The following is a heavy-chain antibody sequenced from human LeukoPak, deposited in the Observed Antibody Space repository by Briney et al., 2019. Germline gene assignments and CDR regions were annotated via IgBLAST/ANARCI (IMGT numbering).Heavy chain of an antibody. CDR2: SDSGDDT. V-gene: IGHV3-53*05. CDR1: GFTVSSNY. Sequence: GGSLRLSCAASGFTVSSNYMSWVRQAPGKGLEWVSAISDSGDDTYYADSVKGRFTISRDNSKNTLYLQMSSLRAEDTAVYYCVKGMEDYDILTGVLDVWGQGTTVTVSS. D-gene: IGHD3-9*01. CDR3: VKGMEDYDILTGVLDV. J-gene: IGHJ6*02.